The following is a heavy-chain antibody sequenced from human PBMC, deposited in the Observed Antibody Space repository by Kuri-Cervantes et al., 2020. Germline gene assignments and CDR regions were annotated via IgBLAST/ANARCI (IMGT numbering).Heavy chain of an antibody. D-gene: IGHD6-19*01. CDR2: INHSGST. CDR3: ARSIAVPEGVGDWFDP. V-gene: IGHV4-34*01. Sequence: SETLSLTCAVYGGSFSGYYWSWIRQAPGKGLEWIGEINHSGSTKYNPSLKSRVTISLDTSKNHFSLKLRSVTAADTAVYFCARSIAVPEGVGDWFDPWGQGTLVTVSS. J-gene: IGHJ5*02. CDR1: GGSFSGYY.